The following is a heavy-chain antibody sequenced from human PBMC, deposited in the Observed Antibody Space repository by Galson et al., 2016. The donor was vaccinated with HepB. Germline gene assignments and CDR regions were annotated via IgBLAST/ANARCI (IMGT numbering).Heavy chain of an antibody. J-gene: IGHJ4*02. CDR3: ERGPRRNRGKVATTPPTLFDY. Sequence: ETLSLTCAVYGGSFSSYYWSWIRQPPGKGLEWIGEINHSGSPNYNPSLKSRVTISVDTSKNQFSLKLSSVTAADTAVYYCERGPRRNRGKVATTPPTLFDYWGQGTLVTVSS. V-gene: IGHV4-34*01. CDR2: INHSGSP. CDR1: GGSFSSYY. D-gene: IGHD5-12*01.